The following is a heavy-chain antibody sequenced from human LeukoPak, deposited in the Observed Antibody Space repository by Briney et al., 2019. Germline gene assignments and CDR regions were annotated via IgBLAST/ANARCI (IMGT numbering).Heavy chain of an antibody. CDR2: IKHNGST. D-gene: IGHD6-19*01. CDR1: GGSFSGYY. J-gene: IGHJ6*02. V-gene: IGHV4-34*01. Sequence: SETLSLTCAVYGGSFSGYYWSWIRQPPGKGLEWIGEIKHNGSTNYNPSLKSRVTISVDTSKNQFSLKLSSVTAADTAVYYCARGFRIAVAGTPDYYYYGMDVWGQGTTVTVSS. CDR3: ARGFRIAVAGTPDYYYYGMDV.